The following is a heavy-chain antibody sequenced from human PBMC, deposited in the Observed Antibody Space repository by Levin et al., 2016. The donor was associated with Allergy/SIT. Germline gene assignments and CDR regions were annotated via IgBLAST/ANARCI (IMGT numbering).Heavy chain of an antibody. CDR1: GYSFTNNW. CDR2: IDPSDSYT. CDR3: ARQGVRYQYGSGSFFDY. V-gene: IGHV5-10-1*01. Sequence: KVSCKGSGYSFTNNWISWVRQMPGKGLEWMGRIDPSDSYTNYRPSFQGHVTISADKSISTAYLQWSSLKASDTAMYYCARQGVRYQYGSGSFFDYWGQGTLVTVSS. J-gene: IGHJ4*02. D-gene: IGHD3-10*01.